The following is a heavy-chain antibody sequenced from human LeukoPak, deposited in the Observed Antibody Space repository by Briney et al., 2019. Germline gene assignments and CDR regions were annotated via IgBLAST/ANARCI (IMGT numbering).Heavy chain of an antibody. CDR1: GGSISSYY. Sequence: SETLSLTCTVSGGSISSYYWSWIRQPPGKGLEWIGYIYYSGSTNYNPSLKSRVTISVDTSKNQFSLKLSSVTAADTAVYYCARSPECSSTRCYRGDLDYWGQGTLVTVSS. D-gene: IGHD2-2*01. CDR2: IYYSGST. V-gene: IGHV4-59*01. CDR3: ARSPECSSTRCYRGDLDY. J-gene: IGHJ4*02.